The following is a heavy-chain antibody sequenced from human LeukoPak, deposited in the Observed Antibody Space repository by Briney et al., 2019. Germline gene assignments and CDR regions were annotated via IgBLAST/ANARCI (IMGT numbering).Heavy chain of an antibody. D-gene: IGHD3-3*01. V-gene: IGHV3-30*18. CDR2: ISYDGSNK. J-gene: IGHJ5*02. CDR3: AEGSPSGRYDFWSGYSDLYNWFDP. CDR1: GFTFSSYG. Sequence: PGGSLRLSCAASGFTFSSYGMHWVRQAPGKGLEWVAVISYDGSNKYYADSVKGRFTISRDNSKNTLYLQMNSLRAEDTAVYYCAEGSPSGRYDFWSGYSDLYNWFDPWGQGTLVTVSS.